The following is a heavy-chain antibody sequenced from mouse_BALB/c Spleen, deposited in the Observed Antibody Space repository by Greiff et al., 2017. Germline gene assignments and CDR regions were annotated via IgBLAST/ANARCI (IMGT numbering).Heavy chain of an antibody. V-gene: IGHV5-4*02. Sequence: DVHLVESGGGLVKPGGSLKLSCAASGFTFSDYYMYWVRQTPEKRLEWVATISDGGSYTYYPDSVKGRFTISRDNAKNNLYLQMSSLKSEDTAMYYCARGYGRDWYFDVWGAGTTVTVSS. CDR3: ARGYGRDWYFDV. CDR1: GFTFSDYY. CDR2: ISDGGSYT. J-gene: IGHJ1*01. D-gene: IGHD2-10*02.